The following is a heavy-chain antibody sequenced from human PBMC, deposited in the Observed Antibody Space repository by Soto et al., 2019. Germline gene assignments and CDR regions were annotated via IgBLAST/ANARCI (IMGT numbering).Heavy chain of an antibody. CDR3: ASIETGITGTENWFDP. V-gene: IGHV4-31*03. CDR1: GGSISSGGYY. D-gene: IGHD1-20*01. CDR2: IYHSGTT. J-gene: IGHJ5*02. Sequence: SETLSLTCTVSGGSISSGGYYWSWIRQHPGKGLEWIGYIYHSGTTYYNPSLKSRVTISVDTSKNQFSLKLSSVTAADTAVYYCASIETGITGTENWFDPWGQGTLVTVSS.